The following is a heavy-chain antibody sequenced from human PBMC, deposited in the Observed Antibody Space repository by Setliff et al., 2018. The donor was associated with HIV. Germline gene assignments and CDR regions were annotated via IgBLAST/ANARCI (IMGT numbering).Heavy chain of an antibody. Sequence: PSETLSLTCTVSGGSISSSSYYWGWIRQPPGKGLEWIGSFYYSWNTYYNPSLKSRVTISVDTSKNQFSLKLSSVTAADTAVYYCARHGESNYDSSGYDAFDIWGQGTMVTVSS. V-gene: IGHV4-39*01. D-gene: IGHD3-22*01. CDR1: GGSISSSSYY. CDR3: ARHGESNYDSSGYDAFDI. J-gene: IGHJ3*02. CDR2: FYYSWNT.